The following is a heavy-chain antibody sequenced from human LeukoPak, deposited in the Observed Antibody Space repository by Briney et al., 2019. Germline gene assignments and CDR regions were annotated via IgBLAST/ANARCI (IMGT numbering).Heavy chain of an antibody. CDR3: ARARVSPDYEIDY. CDR2: INHSGST. V-gene: IGHV4-34*01. D-gene: IGHD4-17*01. CDR1: GGSFSGYY. Sequence: SETLSLTCAVYGGSFSGYYWSWIRQPPGKGLGWIGEINHSGSTNYNPSLKSRVTISVDTSKNQFSLKLSSVTAADTAVYYCARARVSPDYEIDYWGQGTLVTVSS. J-gene: IGHJ4*02.